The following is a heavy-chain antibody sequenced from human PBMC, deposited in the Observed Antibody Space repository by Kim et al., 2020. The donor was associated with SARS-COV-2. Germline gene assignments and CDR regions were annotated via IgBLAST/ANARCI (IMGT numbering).Heavy chain of an antibody. J-gene: IGHJ6*02. V-gene: IGHV3-74*01. CDR3: ARVNGDKYQLLSFRSYGMDV. CDR1: GFTFSSYW. CDR2: INSDGSST. Sequence: GGSLRLSCAASGFTFSSYWMHWVRQAPGKGLVWVSRINSDGSSTSYADSVKGRFTISRDNAKNTLYLQMNSLRAEDTAVYYCARVNGDKYQLLSFRSYGMDVWGQGTTVTVSS. D-gene: IGHD2-2*01.